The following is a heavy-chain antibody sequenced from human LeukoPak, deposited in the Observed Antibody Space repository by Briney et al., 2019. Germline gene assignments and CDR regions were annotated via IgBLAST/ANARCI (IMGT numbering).Heavy chain of an antibody. CDR1: GGSFSDYY. D-gene: IGHD5-18*01. V-gene: IGHV4-34*01. Sequence: SETLSLTCAVYGGSFSDYYWSWIRQPPGKGLEWIGEINHSGSTNYNPSLKSRVTISVDTSKNQFSLKLSSVTAADTAVYYCARDIEGYSYGYQFYFDYWGQGTLVTVSS. CDR2: INHSGST. J-gene: IGHJ4*02. CDR3: ARDIEGYSYGYQFYFDY.